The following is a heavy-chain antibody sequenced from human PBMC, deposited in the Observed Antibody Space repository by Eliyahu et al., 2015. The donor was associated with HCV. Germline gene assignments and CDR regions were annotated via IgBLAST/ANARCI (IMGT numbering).Heavy chain of an antibody. CDR1: GFTFNRXW. V-gene: IGHV3-7*01. CDR2: IKEDGSEK. D-gene: IGHD5-18*01. CDR3: VRGYSYGYH. Sequence: EGQLAESGGGLVQPGGSLXXXCAASGFTFNRXWMSWVRQAPGKGLEWVANIKEDGSEKNYVDSVKGRFTISRDNAKKSLFLQMNSLRAEDTAVYYCVRGYSYGYHWGQGTLVTVSS. J-gene: IGHJ4*02.